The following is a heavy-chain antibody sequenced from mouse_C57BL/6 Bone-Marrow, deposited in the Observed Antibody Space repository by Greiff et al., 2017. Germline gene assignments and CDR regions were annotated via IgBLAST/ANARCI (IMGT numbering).Heavy chain of an antibody. CDR2: INPSTGGT. V-gene: IGHV1-42*01. D-gene: IGHD1-1*01. CDR3: ARPPFITTVVATDYYAMDY. J-gene: IGHJ4*01. CDR1: GYSFTGYY. Sequence: VQLQQSGPELVKPGASVKISCTASGYSFTGYYMNWVKQSPEKSLEWIGEINPSTGGTTYNQKFKAKATLTVDKSSSTAYMQLKSLTSEDSAVYYCARPPFITTVVATDYYAMDYWGQGTSVTVSS.